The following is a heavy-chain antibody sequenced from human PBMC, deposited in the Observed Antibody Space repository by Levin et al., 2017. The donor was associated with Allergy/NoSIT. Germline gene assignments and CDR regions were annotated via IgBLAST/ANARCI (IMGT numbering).Heavy chain of an antibody. J-gene: IGHJ6*02. V-gene: IGHV3-30-3*01. D-gene: IGHD2-21*02. CDR2: ISYDGSNK. CDR3: AGDLAYGGGDCYDYYDYGMDV. CDR1: GFTFSSYA. Sequence: PGGSLRLSCAASGFTFSSYAMHWVRQAPGKGLEWVAVISYDGSNKYYADSVKGRFTISRDNSKNTLYLQMNSLRAEDTAVYYCAGDLAYGGGDCYDYYDYGMDVWGQGTTVTVS.